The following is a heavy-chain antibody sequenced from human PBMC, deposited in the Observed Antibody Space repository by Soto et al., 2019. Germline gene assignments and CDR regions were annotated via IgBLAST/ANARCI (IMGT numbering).Heavy chain of an antibody. CDR3: TREGVAPGYDAFDI. J-gene: IGHJ3*02. CDR1: GFTFGDYA. D-gene: IGHD2-2*03. V-gene: IGHV3-49*04. CDR2: IRSKAYGGTT. Sequence: GGSLRLSCTASGFTFGDYAMSWVRQAPGKGLEWVGFIRSKAYGGTTEYAASVKGRFTISRDDSKGIAYLQMNSLKTEDTAVYYCTREGVAPGYDAFDIWGEGTMVTVSS.